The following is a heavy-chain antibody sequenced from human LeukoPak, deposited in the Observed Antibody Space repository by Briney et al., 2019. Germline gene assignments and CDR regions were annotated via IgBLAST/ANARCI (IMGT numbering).Heavy chain of an antibody. D-gene: IGHD3-22*01. Sequence: GGSLRLSCAASGFTFSNYWMHWVRQDPGKGLVWVSLINPDGSITNYADSVKGRFTISRDNSKNTLYLQMNSLRAEDTAVYYCAEDYYDSSGYFRVPHVFDYWGQGTLVAVSS. CDR2: INPDGSIT. V-gene: IGHV3-74*01. CDR1: GFTFSNYW. J-gene: IGHJ4*02. CDR3: AEDYYDSSGYFRVPHVFDY.